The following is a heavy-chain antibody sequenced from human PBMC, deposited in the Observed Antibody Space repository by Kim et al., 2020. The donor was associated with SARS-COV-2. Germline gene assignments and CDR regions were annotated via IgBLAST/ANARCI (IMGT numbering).Heavy chain of an antibody. D-gene: IGHD3-22*01. CDR1: GGSISSRSYY. CDR3: ASHYYDSSGYYSPDY. Sequence: SETLSLTCTVSGGSISSRSYYWGWIHQPPGKGLEWIGSIYYSGSTYYNPSLKSRVTISVDTSKNQFSLKLSSVTAADTAVYYCASHYYDSSGYYSPDYWGQGTLVTVSS. J-gene: IGHJ4*02. V-gene: IGHV4-39*01. CDR2: IYYSGST.